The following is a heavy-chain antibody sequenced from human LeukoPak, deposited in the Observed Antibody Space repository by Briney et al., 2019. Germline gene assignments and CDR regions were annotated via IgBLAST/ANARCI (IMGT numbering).Heavy chain of an antibody. Sequence: GGSLRLSCAASGFTLSVSVMHWVRQAPGKGLECVSVISSNGGSTSYANSVKGRFTISRDNSKNTLYLQMGSLRAEDMAVYYCARALSGGGLDYWGQGTLVTVSS. CDR1: GFTLSVSV. CDR3: ARALSGGGLDY. J-gene: IGHJ4*02. D-gene: IGHD3-10*01. CDR2: ISSNGGST. V-gene: IGHV3-64*01.